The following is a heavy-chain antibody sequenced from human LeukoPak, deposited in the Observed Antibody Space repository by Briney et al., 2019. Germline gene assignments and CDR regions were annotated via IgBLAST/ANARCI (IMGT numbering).Heavy chain of an antibody. CDR3: ARDGGLGYCSGGSCLNWFDP. V-gene: IGHV4-61*02. Sequence: SSQTLSLTCTVSGGSISSGSYYWSWIRQPAGKGLEWIGRIYTSGSTNYNPSLKSRVTISVDTSKNQFSLKLSSVPAADTAVYYCARDGGLGYCSGGSCLNWFDPWGQGTLVTVSS. CDR1: GGSISSGSYY. D-gene: IGHD2-15*01. J-gene: IGHJ5*02. CDR2: IYTSGST.